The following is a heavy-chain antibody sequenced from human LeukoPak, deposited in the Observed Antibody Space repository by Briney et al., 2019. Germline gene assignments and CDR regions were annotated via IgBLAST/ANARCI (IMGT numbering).Heavy chain of an antibody. V-gene: IGHV3-11*01. CDR2: ISSSGSTI. J-gene: IGHJ4*02. Sequence: GGSLRLSCAASGFTFSDYYMSWIRQAPGKGLEWVSYISSSGSTIYYADSVKGRFTISRDNSKNTLYLQMNSLRADDTALYYCAKGLSLFDYWGQGTLVTVSS. CDR3: AKGLSLFDY. CDR1: GFTFSDYY.